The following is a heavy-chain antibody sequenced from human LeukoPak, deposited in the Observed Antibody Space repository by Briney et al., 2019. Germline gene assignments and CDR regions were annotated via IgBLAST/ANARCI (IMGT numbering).Heavy chain of an antibody. CDR3: ARGSAPSPYYYYYYYMDV. CDR1: GGSISSSSYY. J-gene: IGHJ6*03. CDR2: IYYSGST. Sequence: SETLSLTCTVSGGSISSSSYYWGWIRQPPGKGLEWIGSIYYSGSTYYNPSLKSRVTISVDTSKNQFSLKLSSVTAADTAVYYCARGSAPSPYYYYYYYMDVWGKGTTVTVSS. V-gene: IGHV4-39*07.